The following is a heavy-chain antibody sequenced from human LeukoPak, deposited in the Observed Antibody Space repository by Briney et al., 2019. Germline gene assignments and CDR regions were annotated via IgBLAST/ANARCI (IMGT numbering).Heavy chain of an antibody. V-gene: IGHV4-4*02. Sequence: SETLSLTCAVSGGSISNSNWWNWVRQPPGKGLEWIGEIYHSGSTNYNPSLRSRVTISVDRSKNQFALKLTSVTAADTAVYYCARDRGEYSSSWYPKKYYYYYGMDVWGQGTTVTVSS. J-gene: IGHJ6*02. D-gene: IGHD6-13*01. CDR2: IYHSGST. CDR1: GGSISNSNW. CDR3: ARDRGEYSSSWYPKKYYYYYGMDV.